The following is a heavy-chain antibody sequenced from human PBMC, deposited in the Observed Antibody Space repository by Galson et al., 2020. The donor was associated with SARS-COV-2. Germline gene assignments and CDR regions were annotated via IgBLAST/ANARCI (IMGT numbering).Heavy chain of an antibody. V-gene: IGHV1-3*01. CDR3: ARDLGRISMIRGLIITGWFDP. CDR1: GYTFTSYA. CDR2: INAGNGNT. D-gene: IGHD3-10*01. J-gene: IGHJ5*02. Sequence: ASVKVSCKASGYTFTSYAMHWVRQAPGQRLEWMGWINAGNGNTKYSQKFQGRVTITRDTSASTAYMELSSLRSEDTAVYYCARDLGRISMIRGLIITGWFDPWGQGTLVTVSS.